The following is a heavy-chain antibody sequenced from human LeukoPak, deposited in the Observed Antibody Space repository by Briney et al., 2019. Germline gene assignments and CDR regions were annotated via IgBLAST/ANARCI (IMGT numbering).Heavy chain of an antibody. Sequence: SETLSLTCIVSGGSISSTNYHWGWIRQPPGKGLEWIGSIHYTGSTYYNPSLKSRVTISVDTSKNQFSLKLSSVTAPDTAVYYCARHTTRGYSGYDPFDYWGQGTLVTVSS. CDR2: IHYTGST. CDR3: ARHTTRGYSGYDPFDY. CDR1: GGSISSTNYH. J-gene: IGHJ4*02. V-gene: IGHV4-39*01. D-gene: IGHD5-12*01.